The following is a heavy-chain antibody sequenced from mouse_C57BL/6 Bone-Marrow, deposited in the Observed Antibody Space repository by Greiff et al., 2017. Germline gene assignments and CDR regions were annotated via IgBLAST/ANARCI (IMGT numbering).Heavy chain of an antibody. CDR1: GYTFTDYE. J-gene: IGHJ1*03. V-gene: IGHV1-15*01. Sequence: QVQLQQSGAELVRPGASVTLSCKASGYTFTDYEMHWVKQTPVHGLEWIGAIDPETGGPAYNQKFKGKAILTADKSSSTAYMELRSLTSEDSAVYYCTRDTTVVYWYFDVWGTGTTVTVSS. CDR2: IDPETGGP. CDR3: TRDTTVVYWYFDV. D-gene: IGHD1-1*01.